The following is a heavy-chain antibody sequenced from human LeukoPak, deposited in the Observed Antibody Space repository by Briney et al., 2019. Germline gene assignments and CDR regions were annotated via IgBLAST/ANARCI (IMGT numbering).Heavy chain of an antibody. D-gene: IGHD3-16*01. V-gene: IGHV3-9*03. J-gene: IGHJ6*03. Sequence: AGGSLRLSCAVSGFTVSSNYMSWVRQAPGKGLEWVSGITWNSDNIEYADSVKGRFTISRDNAKNSLYLQMNSLRAEDMALYYCAKGGGGRLIYYYYMDVWGKGTTVTVSS. CDR3: AKGGGGRLIYYYYMDV. CDR2: ITWNSDNI. CDR1: GFTVSSNY.